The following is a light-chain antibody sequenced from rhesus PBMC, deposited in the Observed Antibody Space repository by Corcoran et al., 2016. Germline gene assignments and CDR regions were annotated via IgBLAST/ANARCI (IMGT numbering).Light chain of an antibody. CDR3: QQYNDLLWT. V-gene: IGKV3-40*03. J-gene: IGKJ1*01. Sequence: EIVMTQSPATLSLSPGETATLSCRASESVGSYLAWYQQQPGQAPKLLVHSAYFRATGIPDRFSGSGARKEFTLTLSSLEPEDVGVYHCQQYNDLLWTFGQGTKVEIK. CDR2: SAY. CDR1: ESVGSY.